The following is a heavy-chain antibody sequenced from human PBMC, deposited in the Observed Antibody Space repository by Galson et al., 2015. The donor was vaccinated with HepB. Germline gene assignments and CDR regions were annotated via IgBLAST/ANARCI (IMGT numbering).Heavy chain of an antibody. Sequence: QSGAEVKKPGESLRISCKGSGYSFTSYWISWVRQMPGKGLEWMGRIDPSDSYTNYSPSFQGHVTISADKSISTAYLQWSSLKASDTAMYYCARHPALYCSGGSCWFDPWGQGTLVTVSS. CDR3: ARHPALYCSGGSCWFDP. D-gene: IGHD2-15*01. V-gene: IGHV5-10-1*01. J-gene: IGHJ5*02. CDR2: IDPSDSYT. CDR1: GYSFTSYW.